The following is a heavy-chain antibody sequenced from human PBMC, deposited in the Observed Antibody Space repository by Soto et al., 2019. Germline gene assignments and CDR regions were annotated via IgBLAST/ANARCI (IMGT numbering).Heavy chain of an antibody. CDR3: VRPYYSGSGFTFDR. Sequence: GGSLRLSCTGSGFDFGDYYMSWIRQTPGKGLEWVSYIDSGDGTTYYTDSVKGRFTISRDNAKNTVHLQMSRLRVEATAHFYCVRPYYSGSGFTFDRWGQGALVTVSS. D-gene: IGHD5-12*01. CDR2: IDSGDGTT. J-gene: IGHJ4*02. V-gene: IGHV3-11*01. CDR1: GFDFGDYY.